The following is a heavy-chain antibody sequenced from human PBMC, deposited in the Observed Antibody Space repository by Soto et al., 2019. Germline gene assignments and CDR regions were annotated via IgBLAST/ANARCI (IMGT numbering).Heavy chain of an antibody. CDR1: GGTFRSYA. V-gene: IGHV1-69*13. J-gene: IGHJ5*02. CDR2: IIPIFGTA. D-gene: IGHD1-26*01. CDR3: ARVPRSGSYYGNWFDP. Sequence: SVKVSCKASGGTFRSYAISWLRQAPGQGLEWMGGIIPIFGTANYAQKFQGRVTITADESTSTAYMELSSLRSEETAVYYCARVPRSGSYYGNWFDPWGQGTLVTVSS.